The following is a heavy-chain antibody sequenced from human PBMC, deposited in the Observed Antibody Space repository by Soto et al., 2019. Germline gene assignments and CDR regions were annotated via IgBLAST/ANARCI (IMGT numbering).Heavy chain of an antibody. J-gene: IGHJ6*02. CDR2: TYYRSKWYN. D-gene: IGHD2-2*01. V-gene: IGHV6-1*01. Sequence: SQTLSLTCAISGDSVSSNSAAWNWIRQSPSRGLEWLGRTYYRSKWYNDYAVSVKSRITINPDTSKNQFSLQLNSVTPEDTAVYYCARDEIVVVPAAKDYYYYYGMDVWGQGTTVTV. CDR3: ARDEIVVVPAAKDYYYYYGMDV. CDR1: GDSVSSNSAA.